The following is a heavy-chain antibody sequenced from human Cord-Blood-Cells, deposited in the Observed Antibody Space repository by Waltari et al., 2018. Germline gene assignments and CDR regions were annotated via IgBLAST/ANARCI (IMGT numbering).Heavy chain of an antibody. Sequence: QVQLVQSGAEVKKPGSSVKVSCKASGGTFSSYAISWVQQAPGQGLEWMGGIIPICGTANYAKKLQGRGTITADESTSTAYMELSSLRSEDTAVYYCARDLDYYGSGSYYEGYWGQGTLVTVSS. V-gene: IGHV1-69*01. D-gene: IGHD3-10*01. J-gene: IGHJ4*02. CDR1: GGTFSSYA. CDR3: ARDLDYYGSGSYYEGY. CDR2: IIPICGTA.